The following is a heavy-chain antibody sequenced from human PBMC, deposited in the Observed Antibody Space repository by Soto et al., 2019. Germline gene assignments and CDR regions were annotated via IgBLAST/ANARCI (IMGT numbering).Heavy chain of an antibody. Sequence: QVQLVQSGAEVKKPGSSVKVSCKASGGTFSSYAISWVRQAPGQGLEWMGGIIPIFGTANYAQKFQGRVTITADESTSTAYTELSSLRSEDTAVYYCARAVGYSGYDYYHYYGMDVWGQGTTVTVSS. J-gene: IGHJ6*02. D-gene: IGHD5-12*01. V-gene: IGHV1-69*01. CDR3: ARAVGYSGYDYYHYYGMDV. CDR1: GGTFSSYA. CDR2: IIPIFGTA.